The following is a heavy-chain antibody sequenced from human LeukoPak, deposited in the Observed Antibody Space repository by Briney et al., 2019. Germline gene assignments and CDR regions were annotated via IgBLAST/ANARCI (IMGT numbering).Heavy chain of an antibody. V-gene: IGHV3-11*01. D-gene: IGHD2-8*01. Sequence: GGSLRLSCAASGFTFRDYYMNWIRQAPGKGLEWVSYISGSGSHIYYADSVKGRFTISRDNAKNSLFLQMNSLRAEDTALCYCTRDLSNGGFDYWGQGTLVTFSS. J-gene: IGHJ4*02. CDR2: ISGSGSHI. CDR1: GFTFRDYY. CDR3: TRDLSNGGFDY.